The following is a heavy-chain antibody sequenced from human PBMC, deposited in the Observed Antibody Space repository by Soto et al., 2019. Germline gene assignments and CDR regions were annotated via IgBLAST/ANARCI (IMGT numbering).Heavy chain of an antibody. CDR1: GGSISTYY. J-gene: IGHJ5*02. Sequence: SETLSLTCTVSGGSISTYYWNWIRQPAGKGLEWIGRIYSSGSTNYNPSLKNRVTMSVDTSKNQVSLRLSSVTAADTAVYYCARARYGDYVDWFDPWGQGTLVTVSS. D-gene: IGHD4-17*01. V-gene: IGHV4-4*07. CDR2: IYSSGST. CDR3: ARARYGDYVDWFDP.